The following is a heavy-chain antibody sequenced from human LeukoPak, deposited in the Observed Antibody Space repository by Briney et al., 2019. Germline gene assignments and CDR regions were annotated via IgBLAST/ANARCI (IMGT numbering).Heavy chain of an antibody. Sequence: ERSLRLSCAASGFTFSSYWMSWVRQAPGKGLEWVANIKQDGSEKYYVDSVKGRFTISRDNAKNSLYLQINSLRAEDTAVYYCARERGSKCFDYWGQGTLVTVSS. CDR2: IKQDGSEK. CDR3: ARERGSKCFDY. J-gene: IGHJ4*02. D-gene: IGHD3-10*01. CDR1: GFTFSSYW. V-gene: IGHV3-7*01.